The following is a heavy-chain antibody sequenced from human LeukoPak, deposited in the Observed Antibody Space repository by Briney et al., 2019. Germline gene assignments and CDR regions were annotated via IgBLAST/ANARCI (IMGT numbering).Heavy chain of an antibody. V-gene: IGHV5-51*01. CDR2: IYPGDSDT. Sequence: PGESLKISCKGSGYSFTNYWLGWVRQMPGKGLDWMGIIYPGDSDTRYSLSFQGQVTISADKSISTAYLQWSSLKASDTAMYYCARPDCSGGNCYDAFDIWGQGTMVTVSS. J-gene: IGHJ3*02. CDR1: GYSFTNYW. CDR3: ARPDCSGGNCYDAFDI. D-gene: IGHD2-15*01.